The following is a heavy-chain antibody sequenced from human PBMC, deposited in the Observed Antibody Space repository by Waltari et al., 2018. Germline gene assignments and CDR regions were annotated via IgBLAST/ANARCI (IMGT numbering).Heavy chain of an antibody. D-gene: IGHD1-26*01. V-gene: IGHV3-53*02. CDR3: ATGANTFDS. CDR1: GFTVSGSY. Sequence: EVQLVETGGGLIQPGWSLRLSRAASGFTVSGSYMSWVGQGPGKELEWVSIIYSGDSTYYADSVKGRFTISRANSKSTLYLQMNSRRAEDTAVYYCATGANTFDSWGQGTLVTVSS. J-gene: IGHJ4*02. CDR2: IYSGDST.